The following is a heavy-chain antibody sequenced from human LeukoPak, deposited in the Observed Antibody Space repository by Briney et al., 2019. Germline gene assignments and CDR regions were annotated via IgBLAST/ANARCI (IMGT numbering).Heavy chain of an antibody. CDR2: INWNGGST. D-gene: IGHD1-7*01. CDR3: ARAGLYNWNYEGTTYFDF. V-gene: IGHV3-20*04. J-gene: IGHJ4*02. CDR1: GFTFDDYG. Sequence: GGSLRLSCAASGFTFDDYGTTWVRQAPGKGLEWVSGINWNGGSTGYADSVKGRFTISRDNAKNSLYLQMNSLRAEDTALYYCARAGLYNWNYEGTTYFDFWGQGTLVTVSA.